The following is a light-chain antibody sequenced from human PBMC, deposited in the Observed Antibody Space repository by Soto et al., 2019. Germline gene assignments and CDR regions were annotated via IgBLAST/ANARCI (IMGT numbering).Light chain of an antibody. CDR3: AAWDDSLNGPWVV. Sequence: QSVLTQPPSASGTPGQRGTISCSGSSSNIGSNTVNWYQQLPGTAPKLLIYSNNQRPSGVPDRFSGSKSGTSASLAISGLQSEDEADYYCAAWDDSLNGPWVVFGGGTKLTVL. V-gene: IGLV1-44*01. CDR2: SNN. J-gene: IGLJ2*01. CDR1: SSNIGSNT.